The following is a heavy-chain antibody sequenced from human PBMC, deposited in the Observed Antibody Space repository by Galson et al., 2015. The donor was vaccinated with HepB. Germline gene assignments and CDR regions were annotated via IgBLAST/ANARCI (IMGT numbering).Heavy chain of an antibody. CDR1: GFTFSSYA. CDR2: ISSAGTTQ. V-gene: IGHV3-30-3*01. J-gene: IGHJ4*02. CDR3: ARDAMGRGSGSYSAFDY. D-gene: IGHD1-26*01. Sequence: SLRLSCAASGFTFSSYAMHWVRQAPGKGLEWVATISSAGTTQYYADSVKGRFTSSRDNSKNLVYLQMNSLGAEDTAVYYCARDAMGRGSGSYSAFDYWGQGTLVTVSS.